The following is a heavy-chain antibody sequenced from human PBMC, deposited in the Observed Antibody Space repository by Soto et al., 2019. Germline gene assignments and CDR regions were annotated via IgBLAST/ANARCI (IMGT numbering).Heavy chain of an antibody. V-gene: IGHV4-59*11. D-gene: IGHD6-19*01. CDR2: IFYTGST. CDR1: GGSIGFHY. CDR3: ARVGSSGWSPDY. Sequence: PSATRSLSSTVSGGSIGFHYLILIRQSPGKGRSWIGYIFYTGSTNYNPPLKSRVTLSADTSKNQFSLRLTSVTAADTAVYYCARVGSSGWSPDYWGQGTRVTVSS. J-gene: IGHJ4*02.